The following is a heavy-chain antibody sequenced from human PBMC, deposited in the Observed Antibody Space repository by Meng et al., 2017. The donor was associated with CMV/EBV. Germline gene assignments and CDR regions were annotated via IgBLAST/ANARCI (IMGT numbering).Heavy chain of an antibody. V-gene: IGHV4-34*01. CDR2: INHSGST. D-gene: IGHD5-24*01. J-gene: IGHJ4*02. Sequence: GALRLSCAVYGGSFSGYYWSWIRQPPGKGLEWIGEINHSGSTNYNPSLESRVTISVDTSKNQFSLKLSSVTAADTAVYYCARGQRFRSFDYWGQGTLVTVSS. CDR1: GGSFSGYY. CDR3: ARGQRFRSFDY.